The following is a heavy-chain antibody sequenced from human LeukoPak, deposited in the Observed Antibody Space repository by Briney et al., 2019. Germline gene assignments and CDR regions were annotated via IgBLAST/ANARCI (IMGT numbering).Heavy chain of an antibody. CDR2: ISAYNGNT. CDR3: ARSELIFGVVTNFDY. D-gene: IGHD3-3*01. Sequence: ASVKVSCKASGYTFTSYGMSWVRQAPGQGLEWMGCISAYNGNTNYAQKLQGRVTMTTDTSTSTAYMELRSLRSDDTAVYYCARSELIFGVVTNFDYWGQGTLVTVSS. V-gene: IGHV1-18*01. CDR1: GYTFTSYG. J-gene: IGHJ4*02.